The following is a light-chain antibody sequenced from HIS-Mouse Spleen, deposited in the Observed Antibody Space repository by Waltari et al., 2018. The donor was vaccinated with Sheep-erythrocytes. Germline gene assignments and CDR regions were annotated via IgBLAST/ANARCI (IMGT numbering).Light chain of an antibody. Sequence: QSALTQPRSVSGSPGQSVTIPCPGTSSDVGGYNYVPWYQQHPGKAPKLMIYDVSKRPSGVPDRFSGSKSGNTASLTISGLQAEDEADYYCCSYAGSYTFVFGGGTKLTVL. J-gene: IGLJ2*01. V-gene: IGLV2-11*01. CDR1: SSDVGGYNY. CDR3: CSYAGSYTFV. CDR2: DVS.